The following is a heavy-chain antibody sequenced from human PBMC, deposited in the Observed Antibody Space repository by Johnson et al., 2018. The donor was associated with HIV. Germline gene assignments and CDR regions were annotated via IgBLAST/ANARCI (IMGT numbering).Heavy chain of an antibody. Sequence: VQLVESGGGLVQPGGSLRLSCAASRFTFSSYWMHWVRQAPGKGLVWVSRINSDGSNVNYADSVKGRFTISRDNAKDTLHLQMNSLGVEDTAVYYCARQRDYGGNSNAFDIWGQGTMVTVS. J-gene: IGHJ3*02. CDR3: ARQRDYGGNSNAFDI. D-gene: IGHD4-23*01. CDR2: INSDGSNV. V-gene: IGHV3-74*02. CDR1: RFTFSSYW.